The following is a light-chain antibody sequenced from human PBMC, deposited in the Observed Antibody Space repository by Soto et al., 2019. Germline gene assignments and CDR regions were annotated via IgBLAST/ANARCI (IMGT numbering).Light chain of an antibody. CDR3: MQGTHWLYT. V-gene: IGKV2-30*01. CDR1: QSLVYTDGNTY. J-gene: IGKJ2*01. Sequence: DVVLTQSPLSLPVTLGQPASISCRSSQSLVYTDGNTYLNWFQQRPGQSPRRLIYKVSNRDSGVPDRFSGSGSCTDFTLEISRVEAEDVGVYYCMQGTHWLYTFGQGTKLEI. CDR2: KVS.